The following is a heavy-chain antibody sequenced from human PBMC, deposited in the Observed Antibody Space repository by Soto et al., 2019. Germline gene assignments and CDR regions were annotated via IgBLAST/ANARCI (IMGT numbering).Heavy chain of an antibody. D-gene: IGHD3-10*01. Sequence: QVQLVESGGGVVQPGRSLRLSCAASGFTFSSYGMHWVRQAPGKGLEWVAVISYDGSNKYYADSVKGRFTISRDNSKNTLYLQMNSLRAEDTAVYYCANEQLDYGSLNPVYCYGMDVWGQGTTVTVSS. CDR3: ANEQLDYGSLNPVYCYGMDV. V-gene: IGHV3-30*18. CDR2: ISYDGSNK. J-gene: IGHJ6*02. CDR1: GFTFSSYG.